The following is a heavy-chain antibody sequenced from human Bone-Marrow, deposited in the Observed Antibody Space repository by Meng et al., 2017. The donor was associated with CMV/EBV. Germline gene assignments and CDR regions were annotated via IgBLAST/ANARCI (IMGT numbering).Heavy chain of an antibody. J-gene: IGHJ6*02. CDR1: GYTFTSYG. Sequence: ASVKVSCKASGYTFTSYGISWVRQAPGQGLEWMGWISAYNGNTNYAQKFQGRVTITRNTSISTAYMELSSLRSEDTAVYYCARLHYQLLLGWRGYYYGMDVWGQGTTVTVSS. V-gene: IGHV1-18*01. CDR2: ISAYNGNT. CDR3: ARLHYQLLLGWRGYYYGMDV. D-gene: IGHD2-2*01.